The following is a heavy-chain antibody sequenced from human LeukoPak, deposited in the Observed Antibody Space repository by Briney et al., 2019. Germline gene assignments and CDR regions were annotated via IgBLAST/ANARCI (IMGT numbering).Heavy chain of an antibody. D-gene: IGHD3-3*01. J-gene: IGHJ4*02. Sequence: GGSLRLSCAASGFTFSSYAMSWVRQAPGKGLEWVSAISGSGGSTYYADSVKGRFTISRDNSRNTLYLQMNGLRAEDTAVYYCANQGSRFLEWLLIDYWGQGTLVTVSS. CDR3: ANQGSRFLEWLLIDY. CDR1: GFTFSSYA. V-gene: IGHV3-23*01. CDR2: ISGSGGST.